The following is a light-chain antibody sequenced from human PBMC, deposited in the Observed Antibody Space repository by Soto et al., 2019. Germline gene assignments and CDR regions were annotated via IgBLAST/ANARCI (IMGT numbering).Light chain of an antibody. CDR3: QQYESLPLT. CDR1: QSVSSN. CDR2: GAS. V-gene: IGKV3-15*01. J-gene: IGKJ5*01. Sequence: IVMTQSPATLSVSPWQRSTLSFRASQSVSSNLAWYQQKPGQAPRLLIYGASTRATGIPARFSGSGSGTEFTLTISSLQSEDFATYYCQQYESLPLTFGQGTRLEIK.